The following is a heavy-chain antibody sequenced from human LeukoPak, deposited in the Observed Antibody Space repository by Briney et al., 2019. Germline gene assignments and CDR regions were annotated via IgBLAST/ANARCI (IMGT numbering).Heavy chain of an antibody. D-gene: IGHD4-11*01. J-gene: IGHJ4*02. CDR3: ATEAYDYSNSFDY. Sequence: PGGSPRLSCAASGFTFSSYSMNWVRQAPGKGLEWVSYISSSSSTIYYADSVKGRFTISRDNAKNSLYLQMNSLRDEDTAVYYCATEAYDYSNSFDYWGQGTLVTVSS. CDR1: GFTFSSYS. V-gene: IGHV3-48*02. CDR2: ISSSSSTI.